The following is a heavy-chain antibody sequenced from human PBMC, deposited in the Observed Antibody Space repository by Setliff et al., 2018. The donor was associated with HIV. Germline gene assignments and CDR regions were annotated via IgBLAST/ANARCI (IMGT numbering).Heavy chain of an antibody. D-gene: IGHD7-27*01. CDR2: ITSGSTYV. J-gene: IGHJ4*02. CDR3: ARQGNWEFDY. CDR1: GFTFSSYA. V-gene: IGHV3-21*01. Sequence: GESLKISCAASGFTFSSYAMSWVRQAPGKGLEWVSSITSGSTYVNYADSVKGRFSISRDNSKNSLYLQMISLRAEDTALYYCARQGNWEFDYWGQGTLVTVSS.